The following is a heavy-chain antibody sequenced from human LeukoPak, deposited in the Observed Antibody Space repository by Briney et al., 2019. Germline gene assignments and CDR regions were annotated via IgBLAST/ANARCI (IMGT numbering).Heavy chain of an antibody. D-gene: IGHD3-3*01. CDR1: GFTFSSYS. Sequence: GGSLRLSCAASGFTFSSYSMNWVRQAPGKELEWVSSISSSSSYIYYADSVKGRFTISRDNAKNSLYLQMNSLRAEDTAVYYCARRLGDTIFGVAYGMDVWGQGTTVTVSS. J-gene: IGHJ6*02. V-gene: IGHV3-21*01. CDR3: ARRLGDTIFGVAYGMDV. CDR2: ISSSSSYI.